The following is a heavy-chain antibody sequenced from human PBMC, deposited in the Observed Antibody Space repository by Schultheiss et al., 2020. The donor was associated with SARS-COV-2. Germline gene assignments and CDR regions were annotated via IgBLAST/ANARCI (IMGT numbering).Heavy chain of an antibody. D-gene: IGHD6-6*01. J-gene: IGHJ4*02. CDR3: AKDLRQQLVRTGGY. V-gene: IGHV3-33*06. Sequence: GGSLRLSCAASGFTFSSYGMHWVRQAPGKGLEWVAVIWYDGSSNYYADSVKGRFTISRDNSKNTLYLQMNSLRAEDTAVYYCAKDLRQQLVRTGGYWGQGTLVTVSS. CDR1: GFTFSSYG. CDR2: IWYDGSSN.